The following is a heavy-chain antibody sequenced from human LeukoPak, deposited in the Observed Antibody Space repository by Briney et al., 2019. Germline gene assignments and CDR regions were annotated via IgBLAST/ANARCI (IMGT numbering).Heavy chain of an antibody. V-gene: IGHV1-46*01. J-gene: IGHJ5*02. CDR3: ARDAVGSSRDGFMFDP. Sequence: ASVKVSCKASGYTFTSYYMHWVQQAPGQGLEWMGIINPSGGSTSYAQKFQGRVTMTRDTSTSTVYMHLSSLRSEDTAVYYCARDAVGSSRDGFMFDPWGQGTLVTVSS. CDR2: INPSGGST. D-gene: IGHD5-24*01. CDR1: GYTFTSYY.